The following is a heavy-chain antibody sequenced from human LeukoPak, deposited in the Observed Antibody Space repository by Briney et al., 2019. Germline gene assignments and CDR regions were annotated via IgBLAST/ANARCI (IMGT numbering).Heavy chain of an antibody. CDR3: ARGGGFSFGAQSYYQLYL. Sequence: ASVKVSCKASGYSFTSYDIHWVRQDPGRGLDYLGWMNHNSGKTGYTQKFQGRFSMTRDTSISTAYLELNSLTSEDTAVYYCARGGGFSFGAQSYYQLYLWGQGTLVTVSS. CDR2: MNHNSGKT. D-gene: IGHD3-10*01. V-gene: IGHV1-8*01. J-gene: IGHJ4*02. CDR1: GYSFTSYD.